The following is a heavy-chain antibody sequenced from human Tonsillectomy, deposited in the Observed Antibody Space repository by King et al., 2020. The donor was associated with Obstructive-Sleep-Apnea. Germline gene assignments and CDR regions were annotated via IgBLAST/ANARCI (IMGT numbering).Heavy chain of an antibody. CDR1: GFTFSRYW. Sequence: VQLVESGGGLVQPGGSLTLSCVASGFTFSRYWMSWVRQAPGKGLEWVVNIKEDGGEKYYLDSVKGRFTISRDNSRNSLYLQMNSLRVEDTALYYCARGLDVRPSAMFDPWGQGTPVTVSS. V-gene: IGHV3-7*01. CDR2: IKEDGGEK. CDR3: ARGLDVRPSAMFDP. J-gene: IGHJ5*02. D-gene: IGHD2-2*01.